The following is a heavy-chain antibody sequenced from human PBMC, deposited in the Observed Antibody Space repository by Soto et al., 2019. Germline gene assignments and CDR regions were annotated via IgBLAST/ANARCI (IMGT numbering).Heavy chain of an antibody. D-gene: IGHD2-15*01. CDR1: GFTFSSYS. Sequence: EVQLVESGGGLVKPGGSLRLSCAASGFTFSSYSMNWVRQAPGKGLEWVSSISSSSSTIYYADSVKGRFTISRDNAKNSLYLQMNSLRDEDTAVYYCAREYCSGGSCSSYGMDVWGQGTTVTVSS. CDR2: ISSSSSTI. CDR3: AREYCSGGSCSSYGMDV. J-gene: IGHJ6*02. V-gene: IGHV3-21*01.